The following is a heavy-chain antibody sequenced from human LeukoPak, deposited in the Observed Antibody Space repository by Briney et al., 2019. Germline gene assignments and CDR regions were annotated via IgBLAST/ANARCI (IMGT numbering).Heavy chain of an antibody. V-gene: IGHV1-18*01. CDR1: GYTFTNYG. J-gene: IGHJ3*02. Sequence: GASVKVSCKTSGYTFTNYGIFWVRQAPGQGLERMGWISADNGDTNYAQKLQGRVTMTTDTSTSTAYMELRSLRSDDTAVYYCARPLRYCSSSSNDPFCAFDIWGQGTMVTVSS. CDR2: ISADNGDT. D-gene: IGHD2-2*01. CDR3: ARPLRYCSSSSNDPFCAFDI.